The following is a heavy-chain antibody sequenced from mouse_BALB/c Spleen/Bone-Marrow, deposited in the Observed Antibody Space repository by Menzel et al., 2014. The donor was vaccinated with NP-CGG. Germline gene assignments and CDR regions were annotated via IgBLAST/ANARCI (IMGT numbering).Heavy chain of an antibody. CDR2: IDPANGNT. D-gene: IGHD1-1*01. CDR1: GFNIKDTY. CDR3: ARGYYYGSSSWFAY. V-gene: IGHV14-3*02. J-gene: IGHJ3*01. Sequence: VQLQQSGAELVKPGASVKLSCTASGFNIKDTYMHWVKQRPEQGLEWIGRIDPANGNTKYDPKFQGKATITADTSSNTAYLQLSSLTSEDTAVYYCARGYYYGSSSWFAYWGQGTLVTVSA.